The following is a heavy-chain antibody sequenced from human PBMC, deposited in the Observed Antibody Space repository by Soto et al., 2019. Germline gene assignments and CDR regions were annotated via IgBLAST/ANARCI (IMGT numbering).Heavy chain of an antibody. V-gene: IGHV4-39*01. CDR2: IYYSGST. CDR3: ARLGIVGATSYYYYGMDV. Sequence: PSETLSLTCTVSGGSISSSSYYWGWIRQPPGKGREWIGSIYYSGSTYYNPSLKSRVTISVDTSKNQFSLKLSSVTAADTAVYYCARLGIVGATSYYYYGMDVWGQGTTVTVSS. CDR1: GGSISSSSYY. D-gene: IGHD1-26*01. J-gene: IGHJ6*02.